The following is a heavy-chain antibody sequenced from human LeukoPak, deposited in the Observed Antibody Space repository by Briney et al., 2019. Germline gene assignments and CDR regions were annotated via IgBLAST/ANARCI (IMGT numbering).Heavy chain of an antibody. D-gene: IGHD3-3*01. J-gene: IGHJ3*02. CDR2: IYTRGST. V-gene: IGHV4-61*02. CDR1: GGSISSGDYY. Sequence: SETLSLTCTVSGGSISSGDYYWSWIRQPAGKGLEWIGRIYTRGSTNYNPSLKSRVTMSVDRSKNQFSLKLSSVTAADTAVYYCVNSITIWHAFDIWGQGTMVTVSS. CDR3: VNSITIWHAFDI.